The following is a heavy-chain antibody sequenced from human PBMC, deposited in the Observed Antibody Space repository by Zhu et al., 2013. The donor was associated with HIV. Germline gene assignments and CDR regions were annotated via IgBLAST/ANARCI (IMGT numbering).Heavy chain of an antibody. V-gene: IGHV1-18*01. J-gene: IGHJ6*02. CDR2: ISAHNGNT. D-gene: IGHD6-13*01. CDR3: ARDARISAGGTVSYYGMDV. Sequence: NRRVRLVPGQGPEWMGWISAHNGNTHYAQKFHDRLTMTIDTSTTTAYMELSSLRSDDTAIYYCARDARISAGGTVSYYGMDVWGQGTTVAVS.